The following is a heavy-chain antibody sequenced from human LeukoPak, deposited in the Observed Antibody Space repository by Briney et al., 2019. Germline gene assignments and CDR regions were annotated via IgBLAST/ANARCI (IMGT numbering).Heavy chain of an antibody. CDR2: IYYSGST. CDR3: ANTILGDYYYYMDV. D-gene: IGHD3-3*01. J-gene: IGHJ6*03. CDR1: GGSISSSSYY. Sequence: SETLSLTCTVSGGSISSSSYYWGWIRQPPVKGLEWFGSIYYSGSTYYNPSLKSRVTISVDTSKNQFSLKLSSVTAADTAVYYCANTILGDYYYYMDVWGKGTTVTVSS. V-gene: IGHV4-39*01.